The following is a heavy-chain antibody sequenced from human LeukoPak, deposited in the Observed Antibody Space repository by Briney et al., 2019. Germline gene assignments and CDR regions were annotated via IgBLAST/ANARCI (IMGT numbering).Heavy chain of an antibody. V-gene: IGHV3-7*01. CDR1: GFTFSSYW. D-gene: IGHD6-19*01. CDR2: IKQDGSEK. J-gene: IGHJ4*02. CDR3: ARRAAGSIAVADYFDY. Sequence: GGSLRLSCAASGFTFSSYWMSWVRQAPGKGLEWVANIKQDGSEKYYVDSVKGRFTISRDNAKNSLYLQMNSLRAEDTAVYYCARRAAGSIAVADYFDYWGQGTLVTVSS.